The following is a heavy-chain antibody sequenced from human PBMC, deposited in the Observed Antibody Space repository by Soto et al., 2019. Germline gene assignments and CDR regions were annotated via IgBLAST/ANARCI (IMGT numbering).Heavy chain of an antibody. J-gene: IGHJ6*02. Sequence: PGESLKISCKGSVYSFTSYWINWVRQMPGKGLEWMGRIDPSDSYTNYSPSFQGHVTISADKSISTAYLQWSSLKASDTAMYYCALLVDTAMTEYYYYYGMDVWGQGTTVTVSS. CDR2: IDPSDSYT. D-gene: IGHD5-18*01. V-gene: IGHV5-10-1*01. CDR3: ALLVDTAMTEYYYYYGMDV. CDR1: VYSFTSYW.